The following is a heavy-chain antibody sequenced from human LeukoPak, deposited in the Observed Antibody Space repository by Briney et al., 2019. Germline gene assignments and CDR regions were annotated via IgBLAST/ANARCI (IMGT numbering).Heavy chain of an antibody. V-gene: IGHV1-18*01. Sequence: ASVKVSCKASGYTFTIYGISWVRQDPGQGLGWMGWIRVYNGDTNYAQKLQGRVTMTTDTSTSTAYMELRSLRSDDTAVYYCATGYCSSTNCRIDYWGQGTLVSVSS. J-gene: IGHJ4*02. CDR3: ATGYCSSTNCRIDY. CDR2: IRVYNGDT. D-gene: IGHD2-2*03. CDR1: GYTFTIYG.